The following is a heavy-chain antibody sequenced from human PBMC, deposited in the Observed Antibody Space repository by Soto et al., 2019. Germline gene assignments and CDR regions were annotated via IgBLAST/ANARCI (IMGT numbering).Heavy chain of an antibody. CDR2: INPNSGCT. CDR3: AREKNARAAAGTRPFRGDY. CDR1: GYTFTGYY. V-gene: IGHV1-2*04. J-gene: IGHJ4*02. Sequence: QVQLVQSGAEVKKPGASVKVSCKASGYTFTGYYMHWVRQAPGQGLEWMGWINPNSGCTNDAQKFQGWVTMTRDTSISTAYMELSRLRSDDTAVYYCAREKNARAAAGTRPFRGDYWGQGTLVTVSS. D-gene: IGHD6-13*01.